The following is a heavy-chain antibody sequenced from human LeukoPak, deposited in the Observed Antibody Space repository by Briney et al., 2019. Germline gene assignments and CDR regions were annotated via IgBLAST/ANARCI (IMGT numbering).Heavy chain of an antibody. D-gene: IGHD3-10*01. CDR2: IYYSGST. V-gene: IGHV4-61*01. CDR1: GGSVSSGSYY. J-gene: IGHJ4*02. Sequence: PSETLSLTCTVSGGSVSSGSYYWSWIRQPPGKGLEWIGYIYYSGSTNYNPSLKSRVTISVDTSKNQFSLKLSSVTAADTAVYYCARLPGMVRGAAQRYYFDYWGQGTLVTVSS. CDR3: ARLPGMVRGAAQRYYFDY.